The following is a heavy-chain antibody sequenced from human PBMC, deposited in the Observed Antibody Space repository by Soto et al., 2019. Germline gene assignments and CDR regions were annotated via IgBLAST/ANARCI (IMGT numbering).Heavy chain of an antibody. CDR2: ISSSSSYI. J-gene: IGHJ4*02. D-gene: IGHD1-26*01. CDR1: GFTFSSYS. Sequence: EVQLVESGGGLVKPGGSLRLSCAASGFTFSSYSMNWVRQAPGKGLEWVSSISSSSSYIYYADSVKGRFTISRDNAKNSLYLQRNSLRAEYTAVYYCARVGGSYYFDYWGQGTLVTVSS. V-gene: IGHV3-21*01. CDR3: ARVGGSYYFDY.